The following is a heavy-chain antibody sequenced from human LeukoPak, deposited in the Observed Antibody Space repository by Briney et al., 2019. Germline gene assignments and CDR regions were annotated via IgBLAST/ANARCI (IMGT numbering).Heavy chain of an antibody. D-gene: IGHD3-22*01. J-gene: IGHJ5*02. CDR3: ARVTYYSDSSGYYPTFDP. V-gene: IGHV3-48*03. CDR1: GFTFSSYE. Sequence: GGSLRLSCAASGFTFSSYEMNWVRQAPGKGLEWVSYISSSGSTIYYADSVKGRFTISGDNAKNSLYLQMNSLRAEDTAVYYCARVTYYSDSSGYYPTFDPWGQGTLVTVPS. CDR2: ISSSGSTI.